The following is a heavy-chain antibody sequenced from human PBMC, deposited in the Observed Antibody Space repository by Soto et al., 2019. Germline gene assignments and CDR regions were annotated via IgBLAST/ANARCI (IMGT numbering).Heavy chain of an antibody. CDR2: IVVGSGNT. CDR1: EFTFTKSA. CDR3: AAAVLVGTTWTDGMDV. V-gene: IGHV1-58*02. J-gene: IGHJ6*02. Sequence: GASVKVSCKASEFTFTKSAMQWVRQARGQRLEWMGWIVVGSGNTNYAQKFQERVTITRDMSTSTAYMKLSSLRSEDTAVYYCAAAVLVGTTWTDGMDVWGQGTTVTVSS. D-gene: IGHD1-26*01.